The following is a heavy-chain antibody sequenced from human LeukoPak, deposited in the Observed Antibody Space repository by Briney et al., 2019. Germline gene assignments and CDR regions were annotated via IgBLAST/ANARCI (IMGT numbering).Heavy chain of an antibody. CDR3: AKREKGTTGRFFDY. Sequence: GGSLRLSCAASGFTFTNYAMTWVRQAPGKGLEWVSGISEGAGNTYYADSVKGRCTISREHSKNTLYLQMNSLRAEDTALYYCAKREKGTTGRFFDYWGQGTLVTVSS. CDR1: GFTFTNYA. CDR2: ISEGAGNT. J-gene: IGHJ4*02. V-gene: IGHV3-23*01. D-gene: IGHD4-17*01.